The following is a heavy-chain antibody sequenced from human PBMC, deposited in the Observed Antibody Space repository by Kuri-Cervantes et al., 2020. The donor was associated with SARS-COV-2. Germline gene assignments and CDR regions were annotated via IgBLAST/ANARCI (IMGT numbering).Heavy chain of an antibody. D-gene: IGHD6-19*01. Sequence: GESLKISCAASGFTFSSYAMHWVRQAPGKGLEWVAVISYDGSNKYYADSVKGRFTISRDNPKNTLYLQMNSLRAEDTAVYYCARDHRIAVAALDYWGQGTLVTVSS. J-gene: IGHJ4*02. V-gene: IGHV3-30-3*01. CDR3: ARDHRIAVAALDY. CDR1: GFTFSSYA. CDR2: ISYDGSNK.